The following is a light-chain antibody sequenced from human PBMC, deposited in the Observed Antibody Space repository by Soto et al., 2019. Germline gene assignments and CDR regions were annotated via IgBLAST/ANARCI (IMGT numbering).Light chain of an antibody. V-gene: IGLV2-14*01. CDR1: SSDVGGYDY. CDR3: NSYTSSSTLWV. Sequence: QSALTQPASVSGSPGQSITISCTGTSSDVGGYDYVSWYQQHPGKAPKLLIYEVIHRPSGVSNRFSGSKSGNTASLTISGRQDEDEDDYYCNSYTSSSTLWVFGGGTKVTVL. CDR2: EVI. J-gene: IGLJ3*02.